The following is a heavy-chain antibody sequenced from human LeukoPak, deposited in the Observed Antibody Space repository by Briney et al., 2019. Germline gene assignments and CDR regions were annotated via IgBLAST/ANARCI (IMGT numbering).Heavy chain of an antibody. J-gene: IGHJ4*02. D-gene: IGHD3-3*01. CDR2: ISGSGDST. CDR1: GFTFSSYD. CDR3: ARDRNTIFGVAYFDY. V-gene: IGHV3-23*01. Sequence: GGSLRLSCAASGFTFSSYDMSWVRQAPGKGLEWVSSISGSGDSTYYADSVKGRFTISRDNAKNSLYLQMNSLRAEDTAVYYCARDRNTIFGVAYFDYWGQGTLVTVSS.